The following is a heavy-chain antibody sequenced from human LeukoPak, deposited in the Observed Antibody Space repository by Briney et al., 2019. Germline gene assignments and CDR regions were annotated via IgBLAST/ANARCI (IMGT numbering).Heavy chain of an antibody. Sequence: SETLSLTCTVSGGSISSYYWSWIRQPAGKGLEWIGRIYTSGSTTYNPSLKSRVTMSVDTSKNQFSLKLSSVTAADTAVYYCARIYSSSWFLNWFDPWGQGTLVTVSS. D-gene: IGHD6-13*01. V-gene: IGHV4-4*07. J-gene: IGHJ5*02. CDR2: IYTSGST. CDR3: ARIYSSSWFLNWFDP. CDR1: GGSISSYY.